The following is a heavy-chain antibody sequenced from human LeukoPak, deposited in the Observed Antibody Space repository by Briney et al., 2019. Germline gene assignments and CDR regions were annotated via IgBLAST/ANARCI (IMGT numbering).Heavy chain of an antibody. D-gene: IGHD3-22*01. J-gene: IGHJ4*02. V-gene: IGHV3-7*04. CDR1: GFAFGSSW. CDR2: INPDGSEQ. CDR3: ARGQRSDSGYSPFDS. Sequence: AGGSLRLSCAASGFAFGSSWMNWVRQAPGKGLEWVAKINPDGSEQDYVESVKGRFTISRDNAKNSVSLVMDTVSAGDTAVYFCARGQRSDSGYSPFDSWGQGTLVTVSS.